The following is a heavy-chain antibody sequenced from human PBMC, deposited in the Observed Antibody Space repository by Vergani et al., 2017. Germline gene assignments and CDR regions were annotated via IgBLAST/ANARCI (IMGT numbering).Heavy chain of an antibody. CDR3: AKEGGYCSGGSCYLDAWFDP. CDR2: IKQDGSEK. V-gene: IGHV3-7*01. D-gene: IGHD2-15*01. CDR1: GFTFSSYW. J-gene: IGHJ5*02. Sequence: EVQLVESGGGLVQPGGSLRLSCAASGFTFSSYWMSWVRQAPGKGLEWVANIKQDGSEKYYVDSVKGRFTISRDNAKNSLYLQMNSLRAEDTAVYYCAKEGGYCSGGSCYLDAWFDPWGQGTLVTVSS.